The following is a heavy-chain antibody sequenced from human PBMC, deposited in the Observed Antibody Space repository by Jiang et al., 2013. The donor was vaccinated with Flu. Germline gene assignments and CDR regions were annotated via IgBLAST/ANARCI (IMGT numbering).Heavy chain of an antibody. Sequence: GLVKPSQTLSLTCSVSGGSVSSADYYWGWVRQPPDKGLEWIGHIYYGGNTYYNPSLKSRVHISVDTSRNQFSLKLTSVTVADTAVYYCARSLGFSNWFDPWGQGTLVTVSS. CDR1: GGSVSSADYY. CDR3: ARSLGFSNWFDP. V-gene: IGHV4-30-4*01. J-gene: IGHJ5*02. CDR2: IYYGGNT.